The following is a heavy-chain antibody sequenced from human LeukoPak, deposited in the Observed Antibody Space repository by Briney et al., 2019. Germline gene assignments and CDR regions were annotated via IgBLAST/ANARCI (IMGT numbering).Heavy chain of an antibody. CDR2: IYYSGST. CDR3: ARGYYGDYGGWFDP. D-gene: IGHD4-17*01. Sequence: KPSETLSLTCAVYGGSFSGYYWSWIRQPPGKGLEWIGYIYYSGSTNYNPSLKSRVTISVDTSKNQFSLKLSSVTAADTAVYYCARGYYGDYGGWFDPWGQGTLVTVSS. J-gene: IGHJ5*02. V-gene: IGHV4-59*01. CDR1: GGSFSGYY.